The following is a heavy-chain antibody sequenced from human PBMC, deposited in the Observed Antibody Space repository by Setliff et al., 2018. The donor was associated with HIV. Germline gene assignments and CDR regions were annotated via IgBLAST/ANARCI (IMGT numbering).Heavy chain of an antibody. CDR2: IKSKTNGGDGTA. J-gene: IGHJ3*02. Sequence: GSGFTFTDAWLSWVRQAPGKGLEWVARIKSKTNGGDGTADYATPVRGRFTISRDESRDTVYLQMNSLKTEDTAMYYCTTAPFTMIIVDINKGAFDIWGQGTMVTVSS. V-gene: IGHV3-15*01. CDR3: TTAPFTMIIVDINKGAFDI. CDR1: GFTFTDAW. D-gene: IGHD3-22*01.